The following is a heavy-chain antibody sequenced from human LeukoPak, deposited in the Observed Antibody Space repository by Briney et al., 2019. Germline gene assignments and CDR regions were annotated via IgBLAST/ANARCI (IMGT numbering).Heavy chain of an antibody. D-gene: IGHD3-10*01. V-gene: IGHV3-21*01. CDR3: ARGGETFDI. J-gene: IGHJ3*02. Sequence: PGGSLRLACASSGFTFSTYRMNSLRQAPGWGLEWVSSISSSSTYIYYADSLRGRFTISRDNAKNTLYLQVNSLRAEDTAVYYCARGGETFDIWGPGTMVTVSS. CDR1: GFTFSTYR. CDR2: ISSSSTYI.